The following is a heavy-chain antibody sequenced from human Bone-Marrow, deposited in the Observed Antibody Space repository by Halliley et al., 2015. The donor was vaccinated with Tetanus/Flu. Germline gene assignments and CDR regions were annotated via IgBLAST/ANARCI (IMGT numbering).Heavy chain of an antibody. D-gene: IGHD6-19*01. CDR3: ARRSVGWGRGWFDP. V-gene: IGHV4-61*07. J-gene: IGHJ5*02. CDR2: IYFGGTT. Sequence: LEWIGHIYFGGTTKYNSSLQSRVSLSMDTSKNEFSLKLTSVTAADTALYFCARRSVGWGRGWFDPWGQGTLVTISS.